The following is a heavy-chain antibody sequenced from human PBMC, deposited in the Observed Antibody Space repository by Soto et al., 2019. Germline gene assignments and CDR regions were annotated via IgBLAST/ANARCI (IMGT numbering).Heavy chain of an antibody. J-gene: IGHJ4*02. CDR2: ISGSGDST. V-gene: IGHV3-23*01. D-gene: IGHD1-26*01. CDR3: ERRGSGSYYDY. CDR1: GFTFSSYA. Sequence: EVQLLESGGGLVQPGGSLRLSCAASGFTFSSYAMRWVRQAPVKGLEWVSAISGSGDSTYYADYVKGQFTISRDNSKNTLYLQMNSLRTEDTAVYSCERRGSGSYYDYWGQGTLVTVSS.